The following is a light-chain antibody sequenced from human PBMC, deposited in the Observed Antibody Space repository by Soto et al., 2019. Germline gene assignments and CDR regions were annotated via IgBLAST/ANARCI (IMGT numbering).Light chain of an antibody. V-gene: IGLV2-8*01. J-gene: IGLJ3*02. CDR2: EVS. Sequence: QSALTQPPSASGSPGQSVTISCTGTSSDVGGYNYVSWYQQHPGKAPKLMIYEVSKRPSGVPDRFSGSKSGNTASLTVSGLQDEDEADYHCSSSAGSNFMVFGGGTKLTVL. CDR3: SSSAGSNFMV. CDR1: SSDVGGYNY.